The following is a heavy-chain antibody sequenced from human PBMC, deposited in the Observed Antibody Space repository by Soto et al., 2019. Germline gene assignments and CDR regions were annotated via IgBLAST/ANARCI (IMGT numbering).Heavy chain of an antibody. V-gene: IGHV1-69*13. CDR3: ARDDYYDSSGYTQNWFDP. CDR1: GGTFSSYA. Sequence: SVKVSCKASGGTFSSYAISWVRQDPGQGLEWMGGIIPIFGTANYAQKFQGRVTITADESTSTAYMELSSLRSEDTAVYYCARDDYYDSSGYTQNWFDPWGQGTLVTVSS. J-gene: IGHJ5*02. CDR2: IIPIFGTA. D-gene: IGHD3-22*01.